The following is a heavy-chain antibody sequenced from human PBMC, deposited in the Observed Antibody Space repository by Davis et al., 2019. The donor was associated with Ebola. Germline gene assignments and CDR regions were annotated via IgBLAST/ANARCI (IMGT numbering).Heavy chain of an antibody. Sequence: SETLSLTCAVSGYSISSSNWWGWIRQPPGKGLEWIGYIYYSGSTYYNPSLKSRVTMSVDTSKNQFSLKLSSVTAVDTAVYYCARGSYDILTGWLDYWGQGTLVTVSS. CDR1: GYSISSSNW. V-gene: IGHV4-28*01. D-gene: IGHD3-9*01. J-gene: IGHJ4*02. CDR2: IYYSGST. CDR3: ARGSYDILTGWLDY.